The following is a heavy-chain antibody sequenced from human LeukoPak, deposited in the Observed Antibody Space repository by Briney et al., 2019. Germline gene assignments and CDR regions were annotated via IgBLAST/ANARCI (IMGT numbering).Heavy chain of an antibody. J-gene: IGHJ5*02. Sequence: PGRSLRLSCAASGFTFSSYGMHWVRQAPGKGLEWVAVIWYDGSNKYYADSVKGRFTISRDNSKNTLYLQMNSLRAEDTAVYYCARDRLDIVATIGGGSFDPWGQGTLVTVSS. CDR1: GFTFSSYG. CDR2: IWYDGSNK. CDR3: ARDRLDIVATIGGGSFDP. D-gene: IGHD5-12*01. V-gene: IGHV3-33*01.